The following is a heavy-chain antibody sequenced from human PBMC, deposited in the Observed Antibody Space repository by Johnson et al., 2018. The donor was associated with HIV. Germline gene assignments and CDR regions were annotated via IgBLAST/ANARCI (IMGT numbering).Heavy chain of an antibody. Sequence: VQLVESGGGVVRPGGSLRLSCAASGFTFSSYWMHWVRQAPGKGLMWVSNIKTDGSHTNYADSVKGRFTISRENVKNFVYLQMNSLTAGDTAVYYCVREHRADESFDLWGQGTMVTVSS. CDR2: IKTDGSHT. CDR3: VREHRADESFDL. J-gene: IGHJ3*01. V-gene: IGHV3-74*01. CDR1: GFTFSSYW. D-gene: IGHD1-14*01.